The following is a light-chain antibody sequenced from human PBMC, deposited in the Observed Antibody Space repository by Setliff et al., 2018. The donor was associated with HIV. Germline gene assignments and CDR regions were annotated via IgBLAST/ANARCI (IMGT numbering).Light chain of an antibody. CDR1: SSNIGAGFD. J-gene: IGLJ1*01. CDR2: SFT. Sequence: QSVLTQPPSVSGAPGQRVTISCTGSSSNIGAGFDVHWYQQFPGTAPKLLIYSFTNRPSGVPDRFSGSKSGTSASFAIAGLQAEDEADYYCQSYDSSLSGYVFGTGTKVTVL. V-gene: IGLV1-40*01. CDR3: QSYDSSLSGYV.